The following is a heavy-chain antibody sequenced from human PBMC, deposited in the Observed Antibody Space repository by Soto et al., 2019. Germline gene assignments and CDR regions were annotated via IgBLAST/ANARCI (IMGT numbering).Heavy chain of an antibody. CDR3: ASDPYYYASEY. J-gene: IGHJ4*02. D-gene: IGHD3-10*01. CDR2: ISSSGSTI. Sequence: QVQLVGSGGGLVKPGGSLRLSCAASGFTFSDYYMTWIRQVPGKGLEWVAYISSSGSTIYYADSVKGRFTVSRDNAKNSLYLQINSLRAEDTAVYYCASDPYYYASEYWGQGTLVTVSS. CDR1: GFTFSDYY. V-gene: IGHV3-11*01.